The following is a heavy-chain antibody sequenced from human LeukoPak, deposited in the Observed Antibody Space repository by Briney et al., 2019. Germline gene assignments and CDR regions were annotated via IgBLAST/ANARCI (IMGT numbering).Heavy chain of an antibody. V-gene: IGHV3-64D*06. D-gene: IGHD4-23*01. CDR2: IFSNGGRT. CDR1: GFTFSSYA. Sequence: GGSLRLSCSASGFTFSSYAMHWVRQAPGKGLECVSAIFSNGGRTYYANSVKGRFTISRDNSKNTLYLQMNSLRAEDTAVYYCVKDPFYGGNPLYYFDYWGQGTLVTVSS. J-gene: IGHJ4*02. CDR3: VKDPFYGGNPLYYFDY.